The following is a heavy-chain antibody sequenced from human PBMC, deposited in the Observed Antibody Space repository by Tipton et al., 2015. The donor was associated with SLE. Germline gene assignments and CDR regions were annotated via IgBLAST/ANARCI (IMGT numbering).Heavy chain of an antibody. CDR2: IYSGGST. V-gene: IGHV3-53*04. J-gene: IGHJ3*02. Sequence: SLRLSCAASGFTVSSNYMSWVRQAPGKGLEWVSVIYSGGSTYYADSVKGRFTISRHNSKNTLYLQMNSLRAEDTAVYYCAREYGGNEASGAFDIWGQGTMVPVSS. D-gene: IGHD4-23*01. CDR3: AREYGGNEASGAFDI. CDR1: GFTVSSNY.